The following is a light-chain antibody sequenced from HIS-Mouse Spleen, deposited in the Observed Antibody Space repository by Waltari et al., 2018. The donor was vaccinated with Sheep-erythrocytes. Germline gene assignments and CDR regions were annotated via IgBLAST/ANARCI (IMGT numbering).Light chain of an antibody. Sequence: QSALTQPASVSGSPGQSITISCTGTSSDVGSYNLVSWYQQHPGKAPKLTIYEDRKRPSGVSNRFSGAKSGNTASLTISGLQAEDEADYYCCSYAGSSTPWVFGGGTKLTVL. V-gene: IGLV2-23*01. J-gene: IGLJ3*02. CDR2: EDR. CDR1: SSDVGSYNL. CDR3: CSYAGSSTPWV.